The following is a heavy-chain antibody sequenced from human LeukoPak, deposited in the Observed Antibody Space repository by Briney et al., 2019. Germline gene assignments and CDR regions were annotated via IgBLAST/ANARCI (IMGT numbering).Heavy chain of an antibody. CDR3: ARKAPHDTSGWYFDL. J-gene: IGHJ2*01. D-gene: IGHD3-22*01. Sequence: ASVKVSCKASGYTSTTHYIHWVRQAPGQGLEWMGIINPSDGGASYAQKFQGRLTMSRDTSTSTLYMELSSLRSEDTAIYYCARKAPHDTSGWYFDLWGRGTLVTVSS. V-gene: IGHV1-46*01. CDR2: INPSDGGA. CDR1: GYTSTTHY.